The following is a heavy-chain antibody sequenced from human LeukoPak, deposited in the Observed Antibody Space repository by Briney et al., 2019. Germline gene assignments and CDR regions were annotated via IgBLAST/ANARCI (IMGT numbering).Heavy chain of an antibody. CDR2: ISSSSSYI. V-gene: IGHV3-21*01. CDR1: GFTFSSYS. J-gene: IGHJ5*02. D-gene: IGHD3-16*01. Sequence: GGSLRLSCAASGFTFSSYSMNWVRQAPGKGLEWASSISSSSSYIYYADSVKGRFTISRDNAKNSLYLQMSSLRAEDTAVYYCARGGRAAYYWFDPWGQGTLVTVSS. CDR3: ARGGRAAYYWFDP.